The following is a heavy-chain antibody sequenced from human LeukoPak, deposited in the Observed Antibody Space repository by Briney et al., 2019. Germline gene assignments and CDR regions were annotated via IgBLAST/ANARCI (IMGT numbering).Heavy chain of an antibody. CDR1: GLPSSSCA. CDR2: ISGSGGST. Sequence: PGGSLRLSCAASGLPSSSCAMTWVRQAPGKGLEWVSSISGSGGSTYYADSVKGRFTISRDNSKNTLYLQMNSLRAEDTATYYCAARPTSTAVAPSDYWGQGTLVTVSS. D-gene: IGHD6-19*01. J-gene: IGHJ4*02. CDR3: AARPTSTAVAPSDY. V-gene: IGHV3-23*01.